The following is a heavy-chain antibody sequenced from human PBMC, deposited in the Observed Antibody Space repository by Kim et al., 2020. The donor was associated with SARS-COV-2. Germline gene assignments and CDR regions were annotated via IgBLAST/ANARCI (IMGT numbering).Heavy chain of an antibody. D-gene: IGHD2-15*01. Sequence: GGSLRLSCAASGFTFSSYSMNWVRQAPGKGLEWVSYISSSSTIYYADSVKGRFTISRDNAKNSLYLQMNSLRDEDTAVYYCARAPLYIVAMYYFDYWGQGTLVTVSS. CDR2: ISSSSTI. CDR3: ARAPLYIVAMYYFDY. V-gene: IGHV3-48*02. CDR1: GFTFSSYS. J-gene: IGHJ4*02.